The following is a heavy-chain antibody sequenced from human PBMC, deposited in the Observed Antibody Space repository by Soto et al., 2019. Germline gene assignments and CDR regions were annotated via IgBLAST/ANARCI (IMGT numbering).Heavy chain of an antibody. CDR3: ARDRQSSGWLDAFDI. J-gene: IGHJ3*02. D-gene: IGHD6-19*01. V-gene: IGHV3-53*04. CDR2: IFTGGST. Sequence: EVQLVESGGGLVQPGGSLRLSCAASGFTVSSHYMSWVRQAPGKGLEWVSVIFTGGSTYYADSGKGRFTISRNSSMDTVYLQMDSLRAEDTAVYYCARDRQSSGWLDAFDIWGQGTMVTVSS. CDR1: GFTVSSHY.